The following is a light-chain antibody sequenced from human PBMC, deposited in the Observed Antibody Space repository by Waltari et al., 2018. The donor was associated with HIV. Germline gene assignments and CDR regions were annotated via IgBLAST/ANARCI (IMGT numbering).Light chain of an antibody. CDR3: SSYKRGSALEV. J-gene: IGLJ2*01. V-gene: IGLV2-14*01. CDR2: EVR. CDR1: SSDIGGYNY. Sequence: VLAQPSPVSWSPGQSIPISCTGTSSDIGGYNYVLWYPKNPGKFPKLMIFEVRKRPLGMSSRFSGSKSGHTASLTISGLQAEDEADYYCSSYKRGSALEVFGGGTKLTVL.